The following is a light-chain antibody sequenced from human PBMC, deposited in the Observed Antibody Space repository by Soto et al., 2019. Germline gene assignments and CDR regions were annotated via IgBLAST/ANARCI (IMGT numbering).Light chain of an antibody. Sequence: SPVALAVTHEEPASISCRSSQSLLHSNGYNYLDWYLQKPGQSPQLLIYLGSNRSSGVPDRFRGSGSGTDFTLKISRVEAEDVGLYYCMQAPQPPQPFGQRSKAAIK. CDR2: LGS. J-gene: IGKJ1*01. V-gene: IGKV2-28*01. CDR3: MQAPQPPQP. CDR1: QSLLHSNGYNY.